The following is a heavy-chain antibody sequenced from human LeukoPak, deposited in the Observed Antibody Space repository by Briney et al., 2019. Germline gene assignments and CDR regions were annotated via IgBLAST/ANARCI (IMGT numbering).Heavy chain of an antibody. CDR2: INHNGNVN. V-gene: IGHV3-7*01. CDR1: GFTFSSYW. J-gene: IGHJ6*02. CDR3: ARDPGHMWELLSEAYGMDV. D-gene: IGHD1-26*01. Sequence: GGSLRLSCAASGFTFSSYWMNWARQAPGKGLEWVASINHNGNVNYYVDSVKGRFTISRDNAKNSLYLQMNSLRAEDTAVYYCARDPGHMWELLSEAYGMDVWGQGTTVTVSS.